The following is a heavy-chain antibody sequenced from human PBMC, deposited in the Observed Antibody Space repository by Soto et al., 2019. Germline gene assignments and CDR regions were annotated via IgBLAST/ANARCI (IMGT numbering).Heavy chain of an antibody. CDR3: TRHRLELRGYYYYYGMDV. CDR1: GFTFSGSA. CDR2: IRSKANSYAT. V-gene: IGHV3-73*01. D-gene: IGHD1-7*01. J-gene: IGHJ6*02. Sequence: PGGSLRLCCAASGFTFSGSAMHWVRQASGKGLEWVGRIRSKANSYATAYAASVKGRFTISRDDSKNTAYLQMNSLKTEDTAVYYCTRHRLELRGYYYYYGMDVWGQGTTVTVSS.